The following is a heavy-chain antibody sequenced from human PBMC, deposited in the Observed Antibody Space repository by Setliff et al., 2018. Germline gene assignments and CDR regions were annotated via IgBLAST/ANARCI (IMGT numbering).Heavy chain of an antibody. D-gene: IGHD3-10*01. Sequence: TLSLTCTVSGDSISSGSCYWNWIRQHPEKGLEWLGYIFHSGSTHYNSSLKSRITISIDTSKNHFSLELNSVTAADSAVYYCARVADGSGSFYLGFDYWGQGILVTVSS. J-gene: IGHJ4*02. CDR2: IFHSGST. CDR3: ARVADGSGSFYLGFDY. CDR1: GDSISSGSCY. V-gene: IGHV4-31*03.